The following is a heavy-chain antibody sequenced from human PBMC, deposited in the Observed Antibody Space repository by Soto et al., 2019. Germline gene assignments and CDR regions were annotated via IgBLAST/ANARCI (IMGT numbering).Heavy chain of an antibody. D-gene: IGHD3-10*01. V-gene: IGHV3-23*01. J-gene: IGHJ6*03. Sequence: EVQLLESGGGLVQPGGSLRLSCAASGFTFSSYAMSWVRQAPGKGLEWVSAISGTGGSTYYADSVKGRFTISRDNSKNTLYLQMNSLRAEDTAVYYCAKNALGSPGDYYYYYYMDVWGKGTTVTVSS. CDR3: AKNALGSPGDYYYYYYMDV. CDR1: GFTFSSYA. CDR2: ISGTGGST.